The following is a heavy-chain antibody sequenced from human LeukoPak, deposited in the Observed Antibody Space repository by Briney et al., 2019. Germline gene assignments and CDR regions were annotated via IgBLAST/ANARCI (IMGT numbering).Heavy chain of an antibody. CDR1: ADSNNSRNW. J-gene: IGHJ4*02. Sequence: PSETLSLTCAVSADSNNSRNWWSWVRQSPGKGLEWIGEFCHCGSTNYNPSLKSRATISVDKSKSQFSLKLNSVSAADTAVYYCVRNGRHYFDFWGQGTLVTVSS. D-gene: IGHD2-8*01. CDR3: VRNGRHYFDF. CDR2: FCHCGST. V-gene: IGHV4-4*02.